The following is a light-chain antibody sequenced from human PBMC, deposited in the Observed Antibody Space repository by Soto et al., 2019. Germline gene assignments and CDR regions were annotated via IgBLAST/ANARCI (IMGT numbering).Light chain of an antibody. J-gene: IGKJ4*01. CDR1: QSVSSSH. CDR3: QQYGSSPLT. Sequence: EIVLTQSPGTLSLSPGERATLSCRASQSVSSSHLAWYQQKPGQAPRLLIYGASSRATGIPDRFSGSGSGTDFTLTISRLEPEDFAVDYCQQYGSSPLTFGGGTKVEIK. V-gene: IGKV3-20*01. CDR2: GAS.